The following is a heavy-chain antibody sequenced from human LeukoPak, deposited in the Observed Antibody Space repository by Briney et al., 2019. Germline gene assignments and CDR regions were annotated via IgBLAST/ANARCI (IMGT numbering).Heavy chain of an antibody. J-gene: IGHJ4*02. D-gene: IGHD1-26*01. Sequence: GGSLRLSCAASGFIFSSYDMHWVRQAPGKGLVWVAFIRYDGSNKYYADSVKGRFTISRDNSKNTLYLQMNSLRAEDTAIYYCAKDHSGSVFPRDLDYWGQGTLVAVSS. V-gene: IGHV3-30*02. CDR1: GFIFSSYD. CDR3: AKDHSGSVFPRDLDY. CDR2: IRYDGSNK.